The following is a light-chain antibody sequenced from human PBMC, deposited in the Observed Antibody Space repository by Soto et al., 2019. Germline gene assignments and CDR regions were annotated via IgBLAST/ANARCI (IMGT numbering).Light chain of an antibody. Sequence: QSALTQPASVSGSPGQSITISCTGTSSDVGTYKYVSWYQQLPGKAPKLMIYEVSNRPSGVSNRFSGSKSGNTASLTISELQAEDEADYYCSSYTSSSTLYVFGTGTKLTVL. CDR1: SSDVGTYKY. J-gene: IGLJ1*01. CDR2: EVS. V-gene: IGLV2-14*01. CDR3: SSYTSSSTLYV.